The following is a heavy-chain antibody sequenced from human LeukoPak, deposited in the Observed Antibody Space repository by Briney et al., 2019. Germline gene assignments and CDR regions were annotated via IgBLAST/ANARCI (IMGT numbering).Heavy chain of an antibody. V-gene: IGHV3-23*01. J-gene: IGHJ4*02. CDR2: ISEGVGNT. Sequence: PGGSLRLSCAASGFTFTNYAMTWVRKAPGKGLEWVSGISEGVGNTYYADSVKARFPISRDHSKNTLYLQMNSLRAEDTALYYCAKREKGTTGRFFDYWGQGTLVTVSS. CDR1: GFTFTNYA. D-gene: IGHD4-17*01. CDR3: AKREKGTTGRFFDY.